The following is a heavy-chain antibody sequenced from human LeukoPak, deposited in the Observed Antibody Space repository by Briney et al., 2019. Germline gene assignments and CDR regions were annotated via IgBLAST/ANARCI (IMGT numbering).Heavy chain of an antibody. CDR2: ISWNSGSI. J-gene: IGHJ4*02. D-gene: IGHD3-22*01. Sequence: GRSLRLSCAASGFTFDDYAMHWVRQAPGKGLEWVSGISWNSGSIGYADSVKGRFTISRDNAKNSLYLQMNSLRAEDTALYYCAKDAAKTDYYDSTNYFDYWGQGTLVTVSS. CDR1: GFTFDDYA. V-gene: IGHV3-9*01. CDR3: AKDAAKTDYYDSTNYFDY.